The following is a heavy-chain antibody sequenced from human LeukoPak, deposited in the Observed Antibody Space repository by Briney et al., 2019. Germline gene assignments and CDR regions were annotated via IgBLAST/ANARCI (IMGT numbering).Heavy chain of an antibody. Sequence: GESLTLSCTVSGLPFSTYAVTWVRQAPGEGLEWVSGNSGNGDDTYYADSVMGRFIISRDNSNTALYLQMDSLRTEDTAVYYCANWNGSSSLDYWGQGTLVTVSS. CDR1: GLPFSTYA. V-gene: IGHV3-23*01. CDR3: ANWNGSSSLDY. D-gene: IGHD6-6*01. CDR2: NSGNGDDT. J-gene: IGHJ4*02.